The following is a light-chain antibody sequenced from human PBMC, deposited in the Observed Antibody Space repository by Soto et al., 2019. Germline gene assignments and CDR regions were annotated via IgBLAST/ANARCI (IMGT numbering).Light chain of an antibody. Sequence: EIVMTQSPATLSVSPGERATLSCRASQSVGNNLAWYQQKLGQAPRLLIYGASTRAAGIPARFSGSVSGTEFTLTISSLQSEDFAVYYCQHFDNWPPGYTFGQGTKLEIK. CDR3: QHFDNWPPGYT. CDR2: GAS. CDR1: QSVGNN. V-gene: IGKV3-15*01. J-gene: IGKJ2*01.